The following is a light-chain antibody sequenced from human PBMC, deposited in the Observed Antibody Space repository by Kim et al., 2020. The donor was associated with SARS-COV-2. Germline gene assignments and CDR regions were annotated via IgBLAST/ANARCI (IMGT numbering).Light chain of an antibody. J-gene: IGKJ3*01. CDR1: QSISSW. V-gene: IGKV1-5*03. CDR2: KAS. Sequence: APVGDRVTITCRDSQSISSWLAWYQQKPGKAPKLLVYKASSLESGVPSRFSGSGSGTEFTLTISCLQPDDFATYYCQQYNSYRFTFGPGTKVDIK. CDR3: QQYNSYRFT.